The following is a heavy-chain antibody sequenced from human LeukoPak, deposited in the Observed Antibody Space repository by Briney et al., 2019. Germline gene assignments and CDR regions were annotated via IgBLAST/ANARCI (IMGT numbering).Heavy chain of an antibody. D-gene: IGHD3-3*01. CDR2: IRYDGSNK. CDR3: ARDLGRITIFGVVTKNWYFDL. Sequence: AGGSLRLSCAASGFTFSSYGMHWVRQAPGKGLEWVAFIRYDGSNKYYADSVKGRFTISRDNSKNTLYLQMNSLRAEDTAVYYCARDLGRITIFGVVTKNWYFDLWGRGTLVTVSS. CDR1: GFTFSSYG. J-gene: IGHJ2*01. V-gene: IGHV3-30*02.